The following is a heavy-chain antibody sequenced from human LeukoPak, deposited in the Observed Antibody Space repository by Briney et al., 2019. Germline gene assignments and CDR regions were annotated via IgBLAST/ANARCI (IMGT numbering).Heavy chain of an antibody. CDR2: IYTSGST. J-gene: IGHJ6*02. Sequence: SETLSLTCTVSGDSLISYYWSWIRQPAGKGLEWIGRIYTSGSTNYNPSLKSRVTISVDTSKNQFSLKLSSVTAADTAVYYCARGAVAWFGELQGPYYYYGMDVWGQGTTVTVSS. CDR1: GDSLISYY. V-gene: IGHV4-4*07. CDR3: ARGAVAWFGELQGPYYYYGMDV. D-gene: IGHD3-10*01.